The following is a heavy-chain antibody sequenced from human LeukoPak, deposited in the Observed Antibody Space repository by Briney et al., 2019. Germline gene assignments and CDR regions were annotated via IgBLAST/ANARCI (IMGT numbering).Heavy chain of an antibody. CDR2: INHSGST. J-gene: IGHJ4*02. V-gene: IGHV4-34*01. CDR1: GGSFSHYY. CDR3: ARDAGDYYDSSGRLIK. D-gene: IGHD3-22*01. Sequence: SETLSLTSAVYGGSFSHYYWSWIRQRPGKGLECIGEINHSGSTNYDPSLKSRVTISVDTSKNQFSLKLSSVTAADTAVYYCARDAGDYYDSSGRLIKWGQGTLVTVSS.